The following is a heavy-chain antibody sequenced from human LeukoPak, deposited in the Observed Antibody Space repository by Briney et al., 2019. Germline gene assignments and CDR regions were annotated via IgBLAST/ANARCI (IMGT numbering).Heavy chain of an antibody. J-gene: IGHJ3*02. D-gene: IGHD4-17*01. CDR3: ARGGYGDYKRAFDI. Sequence: GASVKVSCKASGYTFIRYYMHWVRQAPGQGPDNPSGGSRVTMTRDTSTSTVYMELSRLRSEDTAVYYCARGGYGDYKRAFDIWGQGTMVTVSS. V-gene: IGHV1-46*01. CDR2: NPSGGS. CDR1: GYTFIRYY.